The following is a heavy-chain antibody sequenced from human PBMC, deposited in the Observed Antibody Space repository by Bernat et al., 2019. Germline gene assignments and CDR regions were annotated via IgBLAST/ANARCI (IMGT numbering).Heavy chain of an antibody. CDR2: ISSSSSYT. J-gene: IGHJ6*03. D-gene: IGHD3-3*01. CDR1: GFTFSDYY. Sequence: QVQLVESGGGLVKPGGSLRLSCAASGFTFSDYYMSWIRQAPGKGLEWVSYISSSSSYTNYADSVKGRFTISRDNAKNSLYLQMNSLRAEDTAVYYCARRSRVSGVVIYDYYYYMDVWGKRTTVTVSS. CDR3: ARRSRVSGVVIYDYYYYMDV. V-gene: IGHV3-11*05.